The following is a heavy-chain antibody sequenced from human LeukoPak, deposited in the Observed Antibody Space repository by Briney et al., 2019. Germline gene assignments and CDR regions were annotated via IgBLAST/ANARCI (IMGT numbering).Heavy chain of an antibody. CDR3: AHSPTSARLGELRWFDP. V-gene: IGHV2-5*02. D-gene: IGHD3-16*01. CDR2: IYWDDDK. Sequence: GSGPTLVNPTQTLTLTCTFSGFSLGTRGGGVGWIRQPPGKALEWLSLIYWDDDKRYSPSLKSRLTITKDTSKNQVVLTMTNMDPVDTATYYCAHSPTSARLGELRWFDPWGQGTLVTVSS. J-gene: IGHJ5*02. CDR1: GFSLGTRGGG.